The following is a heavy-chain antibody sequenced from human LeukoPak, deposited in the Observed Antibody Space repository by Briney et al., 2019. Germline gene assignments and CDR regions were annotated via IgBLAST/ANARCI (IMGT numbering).Heavy chain of an antibody. D-gene: IGHD3-10*01. Sequence: SETLSLTCAVYGGSFSDYYWTWLRQSPAKGLEWIGDINHSGTTTYTPSLKSRVTISVDTSKTQFFLRLYSVTAADTAVYYCTRCKYTYGCFDYWGQGTLVTVSS. V-gene: IGHV4-34*01. J-gene: IGHJ4*02. CDR2: INHSGTT. CDR1: GGSFSDYY. CDR3: TRCKYTYGCFDY.